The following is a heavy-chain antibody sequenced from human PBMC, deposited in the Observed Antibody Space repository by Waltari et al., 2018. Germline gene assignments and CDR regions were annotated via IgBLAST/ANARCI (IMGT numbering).Heavy chain of an antibody. CDR1: GYSFTSYW. V-gene: IGHV5-51*03. J-gene: IGHJ4*02. Sequence: LVQSLKISCKGSGYSFTSYWIGWVRQMPGKGLEWMGIIYPGDSDTRYSPSFQGQVTISADKSISTAYLQWSSLKASDTAMYYCARGDIVGATTFDYWGQGTLVTVSS. CDR2: IYPGDSDT. CDR3: ARGDIVGATTFDY. D-gene: IGHD1-26*01.